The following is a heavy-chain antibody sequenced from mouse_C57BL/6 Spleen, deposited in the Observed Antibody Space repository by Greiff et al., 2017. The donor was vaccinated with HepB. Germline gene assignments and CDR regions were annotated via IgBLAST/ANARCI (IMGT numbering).Heavy chain of an antibody. V-gene: IGHV14-1*01. CDR2: IDPEDGDT. CDR3: TPSYYGSSPFDY. Sequence: VQLQQSGAELVRPGASVKLSCTASGFNIKDYYMHWVKQRPEQGLEWIGRIDPEDGDTEYAPKFQGKATMTADTSSNTAYLQLSSLTSEGTAVYYCTPSYYGSSPFDYWGQGTTLTVSS. D-gene: IGHD1-1*01. CDR1: GFNIKDYY. J-gene: IGHJ2*01.